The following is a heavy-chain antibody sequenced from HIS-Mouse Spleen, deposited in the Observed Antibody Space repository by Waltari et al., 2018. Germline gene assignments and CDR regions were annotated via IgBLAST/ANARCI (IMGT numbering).Heavy chain of an antibody. Sequence: QLQLQESGPGLVKPSETLSLTCTVPGGPIRSSSYYWGWIRQPPGKGLVWTGSIYYSGSTYYNPSLKSRVTISVDTSKNQFSLKLSSVTAADTAVYYCAREIPYSSSWYDWYFDLWGRGTLVTVSS. D-gene: IGHD6-13*01. V-gene: IGHV4-39*07. CDR2: IYYSGST. CDR1: GGPIRSSSYY. J-gene: IGHJ2*01. CDR3: AREIPYSSSWYDWYFDL.